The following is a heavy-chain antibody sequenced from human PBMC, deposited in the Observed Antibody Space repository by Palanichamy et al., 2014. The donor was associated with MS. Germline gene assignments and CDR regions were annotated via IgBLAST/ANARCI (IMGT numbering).Heavy chain of an antibody. CDR2: ISYDGSNK. CDR3: AREGPPSDRWKNDY. J-gene: IGHJ4*02. D-gene: IGHD1-1*01. Sequence: QVQLVESGGGVAQPGRSLRLSCVASGFTFNSYAMHWVRQAPGKGLEWVAVISYDGSNKYYADSVKGRFTISRDNAKNTLYLQMNSLRAEDTAVYYCAREGPPSDRWKNDYWGQGTLVTVSS. CDR1: GFTFNSYA. V-gene: IGHV3-30*04.